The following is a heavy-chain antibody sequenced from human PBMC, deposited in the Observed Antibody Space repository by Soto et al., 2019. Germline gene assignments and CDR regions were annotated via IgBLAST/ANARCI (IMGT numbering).Heavy chain of an antibody. CDR3: ARNRVGISWYADY. V-gene: IGHV4-30-2*01. Sequence: QLQLQESGSGLVKPSETLSLTCSVPGGSISSGGYSWSWIRQPPGKGLEWIGYIYHSGSTHYNPSLKSRVTISVDRSKNQFSLKLTSVTAADTAVYYCARNRVGISWYADYWGRGTRVTVSS. J-gene: IGHJ4*02. CDR1: GGSISSGGYS. CDR2: IYHSGST. D-gene: IGHD6-13*01.